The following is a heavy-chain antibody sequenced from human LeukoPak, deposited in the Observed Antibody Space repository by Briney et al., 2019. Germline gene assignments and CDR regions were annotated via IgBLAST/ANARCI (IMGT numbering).Heavy chain of an antibody. CDR3: AKDLKGDIVQWFDP. CDR2: ISGSGGST. D-gene: IGHD2-8*01. CDR1: GFTFSSYA. Sequence: GGSLRLSCAASGFTFSSYAMSWVRQAPGKGLEWVSAISGSGGSTYYADSVKGRFTISRDNSKNALYLQMNSLRAEDTAVYYCAKDLKGDIVQWFDPWGQGTLVTVSS. V-gene: IGHV3-23*01. J-gene: IGHJ5*02.